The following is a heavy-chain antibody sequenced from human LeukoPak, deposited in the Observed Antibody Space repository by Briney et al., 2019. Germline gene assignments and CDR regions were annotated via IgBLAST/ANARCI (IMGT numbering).Heavy chain of an antibody. Sequence: GGSLRLSCAASGFTFCRLVMRCAPEAPEGAGVYASTLSRSGGSIYYADSVKGRFTISRDNSKTTLYLQMNSLRAEDTAVYYCAKSILMTSVPTYYFDDWGQGTLVTVSS. D-gene: IGHD2-21*02. CDR2: LSRSGGSI. V-gene: IGHV3-23*01. J-gene: IGHJ4*02. CDR3: AKSILMTSVPTYYFDD. CDR1: GFTFCRLV.